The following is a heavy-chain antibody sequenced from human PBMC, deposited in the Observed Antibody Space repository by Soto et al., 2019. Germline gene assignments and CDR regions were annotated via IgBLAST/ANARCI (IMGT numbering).Heavy chain of an antibody. CDR2: IYHSGST. D-gene: IGHD4-17*01. CDR3: ARTPNGYGDYYFDY. J-gene: IGHJ4*02. Sequence: SETLSLTCTVSGDSMSSGYYWGWIRQPPGKGLEWIGNIYHSGSTYYNPSLKSRVTISVDTSKNQFSLKLSSVTAADTAVYYCARTPNGYGDYYFDYWGQGSLVTVSS. V-gene: IGHV4-38-2*02. CDR1: GDSMSSGYY.